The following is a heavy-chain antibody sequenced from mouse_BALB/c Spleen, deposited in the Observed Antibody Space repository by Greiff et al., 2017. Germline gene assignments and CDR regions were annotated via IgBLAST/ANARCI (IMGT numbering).Heavy chain of an antibody. CDR3: ARQVYGSSYEYFDV. Sequence: QVQLQQPGAELVMPGASVKMSCKASGYTFTDYWMHWVKQRPGQGLEWIGAIDTSDSYTSYNQKFKGKATLTVDESSSTAYMQLSSLTSEDSAVYYCARQVYGSSYEYFDVWGAGTMVTVSS. CDR1: GYTFTDYW. J-gene: IGHJ1*01. V-gene: IGHV1-69*01. D-gene: IGHD1-1*01. CDR2: IDTSDSYT.